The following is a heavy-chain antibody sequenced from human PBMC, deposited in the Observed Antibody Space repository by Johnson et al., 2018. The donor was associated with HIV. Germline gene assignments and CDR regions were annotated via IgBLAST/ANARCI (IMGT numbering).Heavy chain of an antibody. CDR2: ISYDGSNK. CDR1: GFTFSSYA. J-gene: IGHJ3*02. Sequence: QVQVVESGGGLVKPGGSLRLSCAASGFTFSSYAMHWVRQAPGKGLEWVAVISYDGSNKYYADSVKGRFTISRDNSKNTLYLQMNSLRAEDTAVYYCARDTDYYDSSGSEAFDIWGQGTMVTVSS. V-gene: IGHV3-30*14. CDR3: ARDTDYYDSSGSEAFDI. D-gene: IGHD3-22*01.